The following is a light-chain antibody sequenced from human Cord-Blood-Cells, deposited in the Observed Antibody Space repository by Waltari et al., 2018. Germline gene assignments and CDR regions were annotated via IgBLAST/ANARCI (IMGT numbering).Light chain of an antibody. J-gene: IGKJ2*01. CDR1: QSVSSSY. CDR2: GAS. CDR3: QQYGSSPT. V-gene: IGKV3-20*01. Sequence: EIVLTQSPGTLSLSPGERVTLSCRASQSVSSSYLAWYQQKTGQAPRRLIYGASSRATGIPDRFRGSGSGTDFTLTISRLEPEDFAVYYCQQYGSSPTFGQGTKLEIK.